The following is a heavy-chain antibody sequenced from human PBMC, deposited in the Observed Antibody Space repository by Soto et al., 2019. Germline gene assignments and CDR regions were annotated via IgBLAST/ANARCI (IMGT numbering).Heavy chain of an antibody. CDR2: IYYSGST. J-gene: IGHJ4*02. CDR3: AREGVRVGATAADY. CDR1: GGSISSGGYY. Sequence: QVQLQESGPGLVKPSQTLSLTCTVSGGSISSGGYYWSWIRQHPGKGLEWIGYIYYSGSTYYHPALTRRVTISIGTSKNQFALKLSTVTAADPAVYYCAREGVRVGATAADYWGQGTLVTVSA. V-gene: IGHV4-31*03. D-gene: IGHD1-26*01.